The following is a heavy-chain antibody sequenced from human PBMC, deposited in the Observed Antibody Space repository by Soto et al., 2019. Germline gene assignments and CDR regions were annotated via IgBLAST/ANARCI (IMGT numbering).Heavy chain of an antibody. CDR2: ISYDGSNK. CDR3: AQDFSPWGHQYYFDY. Sequence: QVQLVESGGGVVQPGRSLRLSCAASGFTFSSYGMHWVRQAPGKGLEWVSVISYDGSNKYYADSVKGRFTISRDNSKNTLYLQMNSLRAEDTAVYYCAQDFSPWGHQYYFDYWGQGTPVTVSS. CDR1: GFTFSSYG. V-gene: IGHV3-30*18. J-gene: IGHJ4*02. D-gene: IGHD7-27*01.